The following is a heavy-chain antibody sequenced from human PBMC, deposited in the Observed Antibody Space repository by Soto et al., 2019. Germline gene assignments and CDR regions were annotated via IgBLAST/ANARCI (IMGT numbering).Heavy chain of an antibody. J-gene: IGHJ6*02. V-gene: IGHV3-30-3*01. Sequence: QVHLVESGGGVVQPGSSLRLSCAASEFTFRIFAMHWLRQSPGKGLEWVAVISYDGSRKADSVKGRFTVSRDNSWNTLYPQMTSLRAEDTAIYYCASGDREDIDEVLAVQPGEYSMDVWGHGTTVTVSS. CDR1: EFTFRIFA. CDR3: ASGDREDIDEVLAVQPGEYSMDV. D-gene: IGHD4-17*01. CDR2: ISYDGSRK.